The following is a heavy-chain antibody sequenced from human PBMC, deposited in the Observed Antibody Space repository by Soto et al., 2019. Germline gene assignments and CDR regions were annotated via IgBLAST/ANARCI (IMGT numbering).Heavy chain of an antibody. D-gene: IGHD1-1*01. CDR3: AKDKGVFNWATSYFDY. Sequence: QVQLVESGGGVVQPGRSLRLSCAASGFTFSNYAMHWVRQAPGKGLEWVALTSYDGNNDYYTDSVKGRFTISRDNSKNTLFLQMNSPRPEDTAVYYCAKDKGVFNWATSYFDYWGQGALVTVSS. CDR2: TSYDGNND. V-gene: IGHV3-30*18. CDR1: GFTFSNYA. J-gene: IGHJ4*02.